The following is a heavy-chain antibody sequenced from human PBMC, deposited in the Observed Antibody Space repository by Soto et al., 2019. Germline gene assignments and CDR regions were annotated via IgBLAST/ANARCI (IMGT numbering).Heavy chain of an antibody. CDR3: AKGPHTNVGWPYYFES. D-gene: IGHD6-19*01. CDR1: GFSLANYP. J-gene: IGHJ4*02. Sequence: XGSLQLSCVASGFSLANYPMNWVRQTPGKGLEWISYSSPRGDTIYYADSVEGRFTISRDNARNSLSLHMSSLRDEDSALYYCAKGPHTNVGWPYYFESWGQGVPVTVSS. CDR2: SSPRGDTI. V-gene: IGHV3-48*02.